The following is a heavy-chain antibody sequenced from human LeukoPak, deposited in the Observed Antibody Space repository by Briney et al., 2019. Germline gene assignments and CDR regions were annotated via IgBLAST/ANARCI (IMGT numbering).Heavy chain of an antibody. D-gene: IGHD5-12*01. J-gene: IGHJ5*02. V-gene: IGHV3-30*03. CDR1: GFTFANHG. Sequence: GGSLRLSCAATGFTFANHGMHWVRQAPGKGLEWVAVLSSNGNNEFYADSVKGRFTISRDNSKSTLYLQMNSLTIEDTAVFYCARVLSGSGYFSPLDRWGQGTLVTVSS. CDR2: LSSNGNNE. CDR3: ARVLSGSGYFSPLDR.